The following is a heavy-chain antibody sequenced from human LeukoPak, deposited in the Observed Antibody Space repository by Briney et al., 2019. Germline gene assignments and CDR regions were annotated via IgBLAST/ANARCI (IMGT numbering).Heavy chain of an antibody. CDR2: THYSGSG. Sequence: SETLSLTCAVSGGPIIASYWSWIRQPPGKGLEWIGYTHYSGSGNYNPSLKSRVTISIDTSKNRFSLRLTSVTAADTAAYYCARVRFYDTTGYSTSYYLDYWGQGALVTVSS. CDR3: ARVRFYDTTGYSTSYYLDY. J-gene: IGHJ4*02. CDR1: GGPIIASY. D-gene: IGHD3-22*01. V-gene: IGHV4-59*01.